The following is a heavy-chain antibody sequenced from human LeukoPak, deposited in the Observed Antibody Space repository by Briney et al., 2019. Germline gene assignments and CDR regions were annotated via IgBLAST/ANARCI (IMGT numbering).Heavy chain of an antibody. CDR2: ITSGGGTI. CDR3: ARDRILNYYYYMDA. J-gene: IGHJ6*03. CDR1: GFTFSDYY. V-gene: IGHV3-11*04. Sequence: GGSLRLSCAASGFTFSDYYMSWIRQAPGKGLEWVSYITSGGGTIYYADSVKGRFTISRDNAKNSLYLQMNSLRVEDTAAYYCARDRILNYYYYMDAWGRGTTVTVSS. D-gene: IGHD2/OR15-2a*01.